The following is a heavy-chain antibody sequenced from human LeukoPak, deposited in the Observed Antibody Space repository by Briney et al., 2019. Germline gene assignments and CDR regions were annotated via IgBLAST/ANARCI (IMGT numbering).Heavy chain of an antibody. CDR3: APRGYSYGYGY. D-gene: IGHD5-18*01. V-gene: IGHV3-23*01. J-gene: IGHJ4*02. Sequence: GGSLRLSCAASGFTFSSYAMSWVRQAPGKGLEWVSAISGSGGSTYYADSVKGRFTISRDSSKNTLYLQMNSLRAEDTAVYYCAPRGYSYGYGYWGQGTLVTVSS. CDR1: GFTFSSYA. CDR2: ISGSGGST.